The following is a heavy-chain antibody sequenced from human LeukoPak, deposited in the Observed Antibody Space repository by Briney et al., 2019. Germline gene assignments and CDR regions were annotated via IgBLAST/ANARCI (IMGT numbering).Heavy chain of an antibody. CDR3: ARDRSSSSFDP. V-gene: IGHV4-38-2*02. J-gene: IGHJ5*02. Sequence: SEPLSLTCTVSVYSISSGYYWGWTRQPPGKGLERCGSIYHSGSTHYNPSLKSRVTISVDTSKNQFSWKLSTETAADMAVYYCARDRSSSSFDPGGQGTLVTVSS. CDR1: VYSISSGYY. D-gene: IGHD6-6*01. CDR2: IYHSGST.